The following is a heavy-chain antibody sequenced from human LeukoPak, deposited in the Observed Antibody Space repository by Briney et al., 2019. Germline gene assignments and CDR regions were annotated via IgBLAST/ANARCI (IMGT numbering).Heavy chain of an antibody. V-gene: IGHV1-24*01. J-gene: IGHJ4*02. CDR1: GYTLTELS. Sequence: ASVKVSCKASGYTLTELSMHWVRQAPGKGLEWMGGFDPEDGETIYAQKFQGRVTMTEDTSTDTAYMELSSLRSEDTAVYYCAKVFAQRLPTSFDYWGQGTLVTVS. D-gene: IGHD1-26*01. CDR2: FDPEDGET. CDR3: AKVFAQRLPTSFDY.